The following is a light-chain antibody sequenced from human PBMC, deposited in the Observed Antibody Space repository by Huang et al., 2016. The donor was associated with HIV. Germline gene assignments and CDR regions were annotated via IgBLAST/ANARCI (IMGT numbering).Light chain of an antibody. J-gene: IGKJ4*01. V-gene: IGKV3-15*01. Sequence: EIVMTQSPATLAMSPGERATLSCRASQSISSNLAWYQQKPGQAPRRLIYGASTRATGIAARFSGSGSGTEFTLSINSLQSEDFAVYYCQQYNKWPPLTFGGGTKVEI. CDR1: QSISSN. CDR3: QQYNKWPPLT. CDR2: GAS.